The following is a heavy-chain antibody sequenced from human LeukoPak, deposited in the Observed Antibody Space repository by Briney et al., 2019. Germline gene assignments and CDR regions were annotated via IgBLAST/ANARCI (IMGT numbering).Heavy chain of an antibody. Sequence: SETLSLTCTVSGGSISSYYWSWIRQPPGKGLEWIGYIYYSGSTNYNPSLKSRVTISVDTSKNQFSLKLSSVTAADTAVYYCARGKLYYDFWSGYSTLPYFDYWGQGTLVTVSS. D-gene: IGHD3-3*01. J-gene: IGHJ4*02. CDR3: ARGKLYYDFWSGYSTLPYFDY. CDR1: GGSISSYY. V-gene: IGHV4-59*12. CDR2: IYYSGST.